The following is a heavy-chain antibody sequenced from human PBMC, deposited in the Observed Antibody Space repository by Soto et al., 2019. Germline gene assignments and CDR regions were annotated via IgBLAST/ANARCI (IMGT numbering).Heavy chain of an antibody. Sequence: PSETLSLTCTVSGGSISNYYWSWIRQPPGKGLEWIAYIYYTGSTNYNPSLKSRVTISIDTSKSQFSLKLSSVTAADTAVYYCARGSTHYYYDSSGYSIDYWGQVPLVTFSS. V-gene: IGHV4-59*01. CDR1: GGSISNYY. J-gene: IGHJ4*02. D-gene: IGHD3-22*01. CDR2: IYYTGST. CDR3: ARGSTHYYYDSSGYSIDY.